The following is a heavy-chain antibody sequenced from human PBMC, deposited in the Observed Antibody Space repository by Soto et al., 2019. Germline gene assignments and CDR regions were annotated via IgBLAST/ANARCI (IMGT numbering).Heavy chain of an antibody. D-gene: IGHD1-26*01. Sequence: SQTLSLTCVISGDSVSSSSVTWNWIRQSPSRGLDWLGRTYYSSKWYNDYAESVKSRITIIPDTSKNQFSLHLNSVTPEDTAVYYCVRLIGNSWLDFWGQGTLVTVS. V-gene: IGHV6-1*01. J-gene: IGHJ5*01. CDR2: TYYSSKWYN. CDR3: VRLIGNSWLDF. CDR1: GDSVSSSSVT.